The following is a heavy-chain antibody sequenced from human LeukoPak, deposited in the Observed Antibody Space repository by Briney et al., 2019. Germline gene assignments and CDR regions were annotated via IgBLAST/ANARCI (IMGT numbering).Heavy chain of an antibody. D-gene: IGHD5-24*01. J-gene: IGHJ5*02. V-gene: IGHV4-34*01. CDR1: GGSFSGYY. CDR2: INHSGST. CDR3: ARESLTWLQSRTSWFDP. Sequence: PSETLSLTCAVYGGSFSGYYWSWIRQPPGKGLEWIGEINHSGSTNYNPSLKSRVTISVDTSKNQFSLKLSSVTAADTAVYYCARESLTWLQSRTSWFDPWGQGTLVTVSS.